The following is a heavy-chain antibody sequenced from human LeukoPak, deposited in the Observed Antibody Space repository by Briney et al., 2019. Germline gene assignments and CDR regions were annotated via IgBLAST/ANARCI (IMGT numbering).Heavy chain of an antibody. CDR1: RGTFSSYA. Sequence: ASVKVSCKASRGTFSSYAISWVRQAPGQGLAGMGGIIPIFGTANYAQKFQGRVTITADESTSTAYIELSSLRSEDTAVYYCARGYCSGGSCYENWFDPWGQGTLVTVSS. V-gene: IGHV1-69*01. CDR2: IIPIFGTA. CDR3: ARGYCSGGSCYENWFDP. D-gene: IGHD2-15*01. J-gene: IGHJ5*02.